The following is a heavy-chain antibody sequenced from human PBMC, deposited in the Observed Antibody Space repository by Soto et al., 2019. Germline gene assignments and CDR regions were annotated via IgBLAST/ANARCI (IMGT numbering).Heavy chain of an antibody. CDR1: GFTFKNYD. D-gene: IGHD3-10*01. V-gene: IGHV3-23*01. J-gene: IGHJ4*02. CDR3: AKDRQFRSYYESAGHYNN. CDR2: ISGSGAIT. Sequence: EVLLLESGGGLVQPGGSLRLSCVASGFTFKNYDMRWVRQAPGKGLEWVSGISGSGAITYYADSVRGRFTISRDNSKNTLYLQLNSLRAEDTAIYYCAKDRQFRSYYESAGHYNNWGQGTLVTVS.